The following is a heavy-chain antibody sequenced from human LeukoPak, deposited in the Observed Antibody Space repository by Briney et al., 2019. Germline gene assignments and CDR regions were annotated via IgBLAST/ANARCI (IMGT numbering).Heavy chain of an antibody. D-gene: IGHD3-10*01. CDR1: GFTFDDYA. V-gene: IGHV3-20*04. Sequence: PGGSLRLSCAASGFTFDDYALSWVRQAPGKGLEWVSSINWNAGSTSYADSVRGRFTISRDNAKNTLYLQMNNLRAEDTAIYYCATDSYVSGSYYRLFYWGQGTPVTVSS. J-gene: IGHJ4*02. CDR3: ATDSYVSGSYYRLFY. CDR2: INWNAGST.